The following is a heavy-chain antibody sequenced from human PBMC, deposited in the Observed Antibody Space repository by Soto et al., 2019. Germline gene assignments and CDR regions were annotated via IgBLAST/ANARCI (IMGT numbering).Heavy chain of an antibody. CDR3: AKKSTDSSGYSDY. V-gene: IGHV3-23*01. D-gene: IGHD2-2*01. J-gene: IGHJ4*02. Sequence: EVQLLESGGGLVQPGGSRRLSCATSGFTVSNYAMSWVRQAPGKGLEWVSGISGSGGSSYYADSVKGRFTISRDNSKNTLNLQMDSLRVEDTAVYCCAKKSTDSSGYSDYWGQGTVVTVSS. CDR2: ISGSGGSS. CDR1: GFTVSNYA.